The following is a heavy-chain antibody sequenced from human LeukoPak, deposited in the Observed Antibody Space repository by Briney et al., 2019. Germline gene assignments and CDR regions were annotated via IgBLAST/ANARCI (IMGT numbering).Heavy chain of an antibody. D-gene: IGHD4-17*01. CDR1: GFTFSNAW. CDR3: ITDPGDYEDF. CDR2: IKSKSDGETR. V-gene: IGHV3-15*01. Sequence: SGGSLRLSCAASGFTFSNAWMSWVRQAPGKGLEWVGRIKSKSDGETRDYAAPVRGRFAISRDDSQNTLFLLMNNLKTDDTAVYFCITDPGDYEDFWGQGSLVTVSS. J-gene: IGHJ4*02.